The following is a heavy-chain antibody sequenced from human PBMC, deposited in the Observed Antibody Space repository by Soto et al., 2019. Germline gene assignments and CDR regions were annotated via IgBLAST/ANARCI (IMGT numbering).Heavy chain of an antibody. CDR3: ARPSPPNENWNYAFDI. Sequence: SGPTLVNPTQTLTLTCTFSGFSLSTSGVGVGWIRQPPGKALEWLALIYWDDDKRYNPSLKSRLTITKDTYKNQVFLTMTNMDPVDTATYYCARPSPPNENWNYAFDIWGQGTMVTVSS. CDR1: GFSLSTSGVG. V-gene: IGHV2-5*02. J-gene: IGHJ3*02. D-gene: IGHD1-7*01. CDR2: IYWDDDK.